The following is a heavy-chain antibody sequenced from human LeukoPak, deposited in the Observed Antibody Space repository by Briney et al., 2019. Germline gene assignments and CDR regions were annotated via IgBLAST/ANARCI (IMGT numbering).Heavy chain of an antibody. J-gene: IGHJ4*02. D-gene: IGHD3-22*01. CDR1: GYTFTGYY. CDR2: INPNRDCT. CDR3: ARGYYDSSGYYSDY. Sequence: ASVKVSCKASGYTFTGYYMHWVRQAPGQGLEWMGRINPNRDCTNYAQKFQGRVTMTRDTSISTAYMELSRLRSDDTAVYYCARGYYDSSGYYSDYWGQGTLVTVSS. V-gene: IGHV1-2*06.